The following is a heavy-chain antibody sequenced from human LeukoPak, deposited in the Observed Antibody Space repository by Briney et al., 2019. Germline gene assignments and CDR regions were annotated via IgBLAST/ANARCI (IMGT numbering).Heavy chain of an antibody. CDR3: ARAYSSSWYFYFDY. D-gene: IGHD6-13*01. Sequence: SETLSLTCTVSGGSISSGDYYWSWIRQPPGKGLEWIGYIYYSGSTNYNPSLKSRVAISVDTSMNQFSLKLSSVTAADTAVYYCARAYSSSWYFYFDYWGQGTLVTVSS. J-gene: IGHJ4*02. CDR1: GGSISSGDYY. CDR2: IYYSGST. V-gene: IGHV4-61*08.